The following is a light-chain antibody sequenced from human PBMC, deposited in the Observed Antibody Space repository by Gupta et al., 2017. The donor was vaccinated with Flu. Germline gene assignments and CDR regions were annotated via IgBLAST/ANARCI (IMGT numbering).Light chain of an antibody. CDR1: SRDIGTYNR. J-gene: IGLJ1*01. Sequence: QSALTQPPSVSGSPGQSVTISCTGTSRDIGTYNRVSWYQQPPGTAPKLMIYEVSNRPSGVPDRFSASKSGNTASLTISGLQGEDEADYYCTSYTSSSTYVFGTGTKVTVL. CDR3: TSYTSSSTYV. V-gene: IGLV2-18*02. CDR2: EVS.